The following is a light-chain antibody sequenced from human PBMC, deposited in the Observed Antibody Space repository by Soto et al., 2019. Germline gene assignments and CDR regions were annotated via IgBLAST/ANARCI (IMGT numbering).Light chain of an antibody. V-gene: IGKV1-5*01. CDR3: QQVNKYPLT. CDR2: DAS. J-gene: IGKJ4*01. CDR1: QSISSW. Sequence: LSASRGGRYTITCRASQSISSWLAWYQQHPGTAPKRLIYDASNLQSGVPSRFSGSGSGTEFTLTLSCLQPEYFAPYNCQQVNKYPLTFGGGTKVDI.